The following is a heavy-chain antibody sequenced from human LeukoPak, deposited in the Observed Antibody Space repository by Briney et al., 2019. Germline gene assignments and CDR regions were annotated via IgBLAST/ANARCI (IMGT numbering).Heavy chain of an antibody. J-gene: IGHJ5*02. V-gene: IGHV3-33*01. CDR3: ARELGSNWFDP. Sequence: QPGRSLRLSCAASGFTFSSYGMHWVRQAPGKGLEWVALIWYDGSNKYYADSVKGRFTISRDSSKNTLYLQMNSLRAGDTAVYYCARELGSNWFDPWGQGTLVTVSS. CDR1: GFTFSSYG. D-gene: IGHD6-25*01. CDR2: IWYDGSNK.